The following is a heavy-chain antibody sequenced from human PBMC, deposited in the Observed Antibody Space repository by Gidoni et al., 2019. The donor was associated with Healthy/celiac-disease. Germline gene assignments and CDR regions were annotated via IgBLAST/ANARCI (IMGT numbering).Heavy chain of an antibody. CDR1: GYSFTSYW. CDR2: IDPSDSYT. V-gene: IGHV5-10-1*03. CDR3: ARLGDYDSSGPGPLWVGFDP. D-gene: IGHD3-22*01. Sequence: EVQLVQSGAEVKKPGESLRISCKGSGYSFTSYWISWVRQMPGKGLEWMGRIDPSDSYTNYSPSFQGHVTISADKSISTAYLQWSSLKASDTAMYYCARLGDYDSSGPGPLWVGFDPWGQGTLVTVSS. J-gene: IGHJ5*02.